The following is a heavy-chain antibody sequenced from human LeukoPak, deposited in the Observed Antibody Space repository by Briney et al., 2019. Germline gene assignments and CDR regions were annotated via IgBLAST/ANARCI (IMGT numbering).Heavy chain of an antibody. Sequence: SETLWLTCSVSGGSISSYYWGWIRQPPGKGLEWIGYIFHSGSTNSNPSLKSRVTISVDTSKNQFSLKLSSVTAADTAVYYCARSAFGDYSFDYWGQGTLVTVSS. J-gene: IGHJ4*02. CDR1: GGSISSYY. V-gene: IGHV4-59*01. CDR2: IFHSGST. D-gene: IGHD3-16*01. CDR3: ARSAFGDYSFDY.